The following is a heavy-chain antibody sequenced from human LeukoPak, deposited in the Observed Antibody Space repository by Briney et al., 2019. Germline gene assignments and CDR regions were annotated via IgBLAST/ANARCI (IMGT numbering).Heavy chain of an antibody. CDR2: VYGSGST. D-gene: IGHD4-17*01. CDR1: GGSIRYSY. CDR3: ARGLDYGDHIDAYDL. Sequence: SGTLSLTCTVSGGSIRYSYWNWIRQPAGKRLEWIGRVYGSGSTNYNPSLESRATMSTDTSKNRFSLKLRSVTPADTALYYCARGLDYGDHIDAYDLWGHGTVVTVSS. V-gene: IGHV4-4*07. J-gene: IGHJ3*01.